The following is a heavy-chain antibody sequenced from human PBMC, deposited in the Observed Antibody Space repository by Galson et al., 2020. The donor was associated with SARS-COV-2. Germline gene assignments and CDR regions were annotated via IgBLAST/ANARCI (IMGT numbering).Heavy chain of an antibody. J-gene: IGHJ6*02. V-gene: IGHV4-34*01. Sequence: SETLSLTCAVYGGSFSGYYWTWIRQPPGKGLEWIGEINHSGNTNYNPSLKSRVTILVDTSKNQFSLKLSSVTAADTAVYYCTKRNELLWFGELLLAKYNYGMDVWGQGTTVTVSS. CDR2: INHSGNT. D-gene: IGHD3-10*01. CDR3: TKRNELLWFGELLLAKYNYGMDV. CDR1: GGSFSGYY.